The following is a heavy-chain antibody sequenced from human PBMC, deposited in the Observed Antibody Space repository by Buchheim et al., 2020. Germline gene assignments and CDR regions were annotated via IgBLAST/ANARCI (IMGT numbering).Heavy chain of an antibody. J-gene: IGHJ4*02. CDR1: GFTFSDYY. CDR3: ARYGASDYSNNWVFDY. V-gene: IGHV3-11*06. CDR2: ISSSSSFT. D-gene: IGHD6-13*01. Sequence: QVQLVESGGGLVKPGGSLRLSCAASGFTFSDYYMSWIRQATGKGLEWVSYISSSSSFTKYADSVKGRFTISRDNAKHSLYLQMNSLRAEDTAVYFCARYGASDYSNNWVFDYWGQGTL.